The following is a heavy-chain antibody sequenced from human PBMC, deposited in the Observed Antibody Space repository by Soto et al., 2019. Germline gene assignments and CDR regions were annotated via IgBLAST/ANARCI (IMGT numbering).Heavy chain of an antibody. J-gene: IGHJ4*02. D-gene: IGHD3-16*01. V-gene: IGHV4-59*11. CDR2: IYYSGNA. Sequence: SETLSLTCTVSGGSLTPQYWSWIRQPPGKGLEWLGYIYYSGNANYNPSLKGRVSISIDTAKNQFSLDLASVTAADTAVYYCARAFAATHFDYWGQGIMVTVSS. CDR3: ARAFAATHFDY. CDR1: GGSLTPQY.